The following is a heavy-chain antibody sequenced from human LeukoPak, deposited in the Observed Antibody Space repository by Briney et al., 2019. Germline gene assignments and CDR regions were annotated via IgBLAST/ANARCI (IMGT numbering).Heavy chain of an antibody. V-gene: IGHV3-23*01. D-gene: IGHD2-8*02. Sequence: GGSLRLSCAASGFTFSSYAMNWVRRAPGKGVEWGSSIRESGSSTYYAASVQGRFAISRDNSKNTLYLQMNSLRAEDTAVYYCTTDLGGPGIRTAFRGDYWGQGTLVTVSS. CDR2: IRESGSST. CDR3: TTDLGGPGIRTAFRGDY. CDR1: GFTFSSYA. J-gene: IGHJ4*02.